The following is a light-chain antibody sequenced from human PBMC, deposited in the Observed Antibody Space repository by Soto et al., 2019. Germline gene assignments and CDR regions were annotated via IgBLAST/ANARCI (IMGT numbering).Light chain of an antibody. Sequence: EIFLTQSPDTLSLSPGERATLTCRASQSVTNYIAWYQQRPGQAPRLLIYDASNRATGVPARFSGNRSGTDFTLTISDLEPADFGLYYCQQRLNWPPGFGQGTKVEIK. CDR1: QSVTNY. J-gene: IGKJ1*01. V-gene: IGKV3-11*01. CDR3: QQRLNWPPG. CDR2: DAS.